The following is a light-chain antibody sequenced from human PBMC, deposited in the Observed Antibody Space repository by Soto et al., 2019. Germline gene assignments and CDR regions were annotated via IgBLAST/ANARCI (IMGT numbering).Light chain of an antibody. J-gene: IGKJ3*01. CDR3: QQYGSSLFT. CDR1: QSVSSNY. CDR2: GAY. V-gene: IGKV3-20*01. Sequence: EIVLTQSPGTLSLSPGERATLSCRASQSVSSNYLAWYQQKPGQSPRLLIYGAYSRSTGVTDRFSGSGSGTDFNLTISRLEPEDFAVYFCQQYGSSLFTVGPGTKVDIK.